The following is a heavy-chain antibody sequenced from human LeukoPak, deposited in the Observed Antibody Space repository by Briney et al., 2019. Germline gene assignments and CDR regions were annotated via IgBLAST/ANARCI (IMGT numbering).Heavy chain of an antibody. CDR1: GFTFSSYA. CDR3: AKDFTCSSASCTNNWFDP. D-gene: IGHD2-2*01. J-gene: IGHJ5*02. Sequence: PGGSLRLSCAASGFTFSSYAMSWVRQALGKGLEWVSAISGSGGSTYHADSVKGRFTISRDNSKNTLYLQMNSLRAEDTAVYYCAKDFTCSSASCTNNWFDPWGQGTLVTVSS. CDR2: ISGSGGST. V-gene: IGHV3-23*01.